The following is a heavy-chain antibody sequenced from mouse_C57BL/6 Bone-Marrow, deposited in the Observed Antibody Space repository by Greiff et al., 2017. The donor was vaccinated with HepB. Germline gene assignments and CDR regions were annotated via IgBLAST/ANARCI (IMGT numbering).Heavy chain of an antibody. D-gene: IGHD1-1*01. CDR1: GYTFTSYW. V-gene: IGHV1-7*01. CDR2: INPSSGYT. J-gene: IGHJ1*03. Sequence: VQLVESGAELAKPGASVKLSCKASGYTFTSYWMHWVKQRPGQGLEWIGYINPSSGYTKYNQKFKDKATLTADKSSSTAYMQLSSLTYEDSAVYYCARSYGSSDWYFDVWGTGTTVTVSS. CDR3: ARSYGSSDWYFDV.